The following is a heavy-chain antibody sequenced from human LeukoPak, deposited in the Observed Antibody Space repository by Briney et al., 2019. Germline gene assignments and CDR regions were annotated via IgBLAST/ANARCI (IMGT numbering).Heavy chain of an antibody. V-gene: IGHV1-2*02. CDR1: GYTFTGYY. J-gene: IGHJ5*02. D-gene: IGHD5-12*01. CDR2: INPNSGGT. Sequence: GASVKVSCKASGYTFTGYYMHWVRQAPGQGLEWRGWINPNSGGTNYAQKFQGRVTMTRDTSISTAYMELSRLRSDDTAVYYCARAMKGYSGYSRFDPWGQGTLVTVSS. CDR3: ARAMKGYSGYSRFDP.